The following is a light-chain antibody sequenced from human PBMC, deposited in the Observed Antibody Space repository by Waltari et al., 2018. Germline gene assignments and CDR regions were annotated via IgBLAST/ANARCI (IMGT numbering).Light chain of an antibody. J-gene: IGLJ2*01. CDR1: NSDVGAHNY. V-gene: IGLV2-11*01. CDR2: DFD. Sequence: QSALTQPRSVSGSPGQPVTLSCTGTNSDVGAHNYVSWYQQRPGKAPKHVIYDFDKRPSGVPDRFSGSKAGNTASLTISGLQTDDEADYYCCSYAGRYTSVFGGGTKVTVL. CDR3: CSYAGRYTSV.